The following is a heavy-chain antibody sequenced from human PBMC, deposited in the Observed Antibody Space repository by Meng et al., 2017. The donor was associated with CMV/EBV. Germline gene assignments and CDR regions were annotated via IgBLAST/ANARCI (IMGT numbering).Heavy chain of an antibody. V-gene: IGHV1-2*02. CDR1: GYTFTGYY. Sequence: ASVKVSCKASGYTFTGYYMHWVRQAPGQGLEWMGWINPNSGGTNYAQKFQGRVTMTRDTSIRTAYMDLSRLRSDDTAVYYCAREFAPLAYCGGDCGLYFQHWGQGTLVTVSS. D-gene: IGHD2-21*01. CDR3: AREFAPLAYCGGDCGLYFQH. CDR2: INPNSGGT. J-gene: IGHJ1*01.